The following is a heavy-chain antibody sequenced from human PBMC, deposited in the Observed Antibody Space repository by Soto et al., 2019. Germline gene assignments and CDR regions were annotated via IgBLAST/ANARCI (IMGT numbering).Heavy chain of an antibody. CDR3: ATTNPLIVVVPAAYDY. CDR2: ISGSGGST. D-gene: IGHD2-2*01. CDR1: GFTFGGYA. Sequence: GGSLRLSCAASGFTFGGYAVSWVRQAPGKGLEWVSAISGSGGSTYYADSVKGRFTISRDNSKNTLYLQMNSLRAEDTAVYYYATTNPLIVVVPAAYDYWGQGTLVTAPQ. V-gene: IGHV3-23*01. J-gene: IGHJ4*02.